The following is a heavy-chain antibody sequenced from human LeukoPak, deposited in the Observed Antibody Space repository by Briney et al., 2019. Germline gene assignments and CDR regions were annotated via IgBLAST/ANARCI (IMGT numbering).Heavy chain of an antibody. CDR1: GYTFTSYD. V-gene: IGHV1-18*01. J-gene: IGHJ4*02. D-gene: IGHD3-16*02. CDR2: ISAYNGNT. Sequence: GASVKVSCKASGYTFTSYDINWVRQATGQGLEWMGWISAYNGNTNYAQKLQGRVTMTTDTSTSTAYMELRSLRSDDTAVYYCARRTSYVWGSYRSYYFDYWGQGTLVTVSS. CDR3: ARRTSYVWGSYRSYYFDY.